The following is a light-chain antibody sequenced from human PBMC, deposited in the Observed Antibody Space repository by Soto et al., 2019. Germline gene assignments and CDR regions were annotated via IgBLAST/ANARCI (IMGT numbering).Light chain of an antibody. J-gene: IGLJ2*01. CDR1: RSNIKSHT. Sequence: QPVLTQSPSASGTPGQRVTISCSGSRSNIKSHTVDWYQQLPGTAPRLLIYSNDQRPSGVPDRFSGSKSGTSASLAISGLQSEDEAAYYCAAWDDSLNGVLFGGGTKLTVL. CDR2: SND. CDR3: AAWDDSLNGVL. V-gene: IGLV1-44*01.